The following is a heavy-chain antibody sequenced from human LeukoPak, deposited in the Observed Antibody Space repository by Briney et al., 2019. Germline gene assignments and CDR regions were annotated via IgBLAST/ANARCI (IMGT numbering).Heavy chain of an antibody. CDR2: ISGSGGNT. CDR3: ARTPLPRAAAGHFDY. CDR1: GFAFGNFA. Sequence: QPGGSLRLSCEVSGFAFGNFAMSWVRQAPGKGLEWVSVISGSGGNTYFADSVKGRFTISRDNSKNTLYLQMNSLRAEDTAVYYCARTPLPRAAAGHFDYWGQGTLVTVSS. J-gene: IGHJ4*02. V-gene: IGHV3-23*01. D-gene: IGHD6-13*01.